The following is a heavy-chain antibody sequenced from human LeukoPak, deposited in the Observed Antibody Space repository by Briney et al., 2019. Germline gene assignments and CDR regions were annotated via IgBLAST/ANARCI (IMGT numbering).Heavy chain of an antibody. CDR2: IYYSGST. Sequence: SETLSLTCTVSGGSISSYYWSWIRQPPGKGLEWIGYIYYSGSTNYNPSLKSRVTISVDTSKNQFSLKLSSVTAADTAVYYCARSDRRSGSYRYYYYMDVWGKGTTVTISS. V-gene: IGHV4-59*01. CDR3: ARSDRRSGSYRYYYYMDV. D-gene: IGHD1-26*01. CDR1: GGSISSYY. J-gene: IGHJ6*03.